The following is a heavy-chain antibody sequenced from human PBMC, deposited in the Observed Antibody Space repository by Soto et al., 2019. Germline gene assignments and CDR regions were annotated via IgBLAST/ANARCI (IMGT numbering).Heavy chain of an antibody. D-gene: IGHD3-16*01. Sequence: GGSLRLSCSASGFTFSHSAMHWVRQAPGKGLEYVAAIGSTGASTYYPGSVKGRFIISRDNSKNTLFLQMNSLRPEDTAVYYCVRGGGAYAGSSLWFDSWGQGTLVTVSS. CDR1: GFTFSHSA. V-gene: IGHV3-64D*06. CDR2: IGSTGAST. J-gene: IGHJ5*01. CDR3: VRGGGAYAGSSLWFDS.